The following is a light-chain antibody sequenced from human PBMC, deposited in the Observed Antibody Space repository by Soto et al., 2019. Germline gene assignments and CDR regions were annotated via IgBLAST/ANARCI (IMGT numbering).Light chain of an antibody. Sequence: QSVLTQPPSVSGAPGQMVTISCTVSSSNIGAGYDVHWYQQLPGTAPKLLIYGNSNRPSGVPDRFSGSKSGTSASLAITGLQAEDEADYYCQSYDSSLSGWVFGGGTKVTVL. J-gene: IGLJ3*02. V-gene: IGLV1-40*01. CDR2: GNS. CDR3: QSYDSSLSGWV. CDR1: SSNIGAGYD.